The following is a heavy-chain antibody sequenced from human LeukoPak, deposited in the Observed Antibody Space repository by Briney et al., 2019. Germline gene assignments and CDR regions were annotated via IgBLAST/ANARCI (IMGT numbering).Heavy chain of an antibody. Sequence: GGSLRLSCAASGFTFSDYYMSWIRQAPGKGLEWVSYISSSGSTIYYADSVKGRFTISRDNAKNSLYLQMNSLRAEDTAVYYCASGAPSNGFLEWLSMTRRTYGMDVWGQGTTVTVSS. CDR1: GFTFSDYY. CDR3: ASGAPSNGFLEWLSMTRRTYGMDV. J-gene: IGHJ6*02. V-gene: IGHV3-11*01. D-gene: IGHD3-3*01. CDR2: ISSSGSTI.